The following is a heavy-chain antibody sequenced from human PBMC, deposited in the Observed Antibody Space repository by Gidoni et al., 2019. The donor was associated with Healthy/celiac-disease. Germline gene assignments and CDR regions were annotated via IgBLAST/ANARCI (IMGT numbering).Heavy chain of an antibody. CDR3: ARHGIYGSGSYLLFYGMDV. CDR2: IYYSGST. CDR1: GCSTSSYY. Sequence: QVQLQESAPGLVKPSETLSLTCTVSGCSTSSYYWSWIRQPPGKGLEWIGYIYYSGSTNYNPSLKSRVTISVDTSKNQFSLKLSSVTAADTAVYYCARHGIYGSGSYLLFYGMDVWGQGTTVTVSS. D-gene: IGHD3-10*01. V-gene: IGHV4-59*08. J-gene: IGHJ6*02.